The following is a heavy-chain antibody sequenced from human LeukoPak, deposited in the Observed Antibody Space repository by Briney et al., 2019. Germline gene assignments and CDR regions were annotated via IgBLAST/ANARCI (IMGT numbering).Heavy chain of an antibody. CDR2: INHSGST. CDR3: ARAIWFGEFRY. J-gene: IGHJ4*02. D-gene: IGHD3-10*01. V-gene: IGHV4-34*01. Sequence: PSETLSLTCAVYGGSFSGYYRSWIRQPPGKGLEWIGEINHSGSTNYNPSPKSRVTISVDTPKNQFSLKLSSVTAADTAVYYCARAIWFGEFRYWGQGTLVTVSS. CDR1: GGSFSGYY.